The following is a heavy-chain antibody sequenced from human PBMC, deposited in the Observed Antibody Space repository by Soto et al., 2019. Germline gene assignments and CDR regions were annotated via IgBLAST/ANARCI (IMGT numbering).Heavy chain of an antibody. Sequence: QVQLVQSGAEVKKPGSSVKVSCKASGGTFSSYAISWVRQAPGQGLEWMGGIIPIFGTANYAQKFQGRVTITAXXSXSXXYVELSSLRSEDTAVYYCARGDCGGDCYIIPPPDYWGQGTLVTVSS. V-gene: IGHV1-69*12. CDR1: GGTFSSYA. D-gene: IGHD2-21*02. CDR3: ARGDCGGDCYIIPPPDY. CDR2: IIPIFGTA. J-gene: IGHJ4*02.